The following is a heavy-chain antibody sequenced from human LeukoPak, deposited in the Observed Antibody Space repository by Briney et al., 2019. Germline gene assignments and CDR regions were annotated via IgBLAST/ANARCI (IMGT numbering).Heavy chain of an antibody. V-gene: IGHV3-53*01. CDR3: ARARYGSGGYFFDF. CDR1: GFTVSSNY. J-gene: IGHJ4*02. D-gene: IGHD3-10*01. CDR2: IYSGGST. Sequence: GGSLRLSCAASGFTVSSNYMSWVRQAPGKGLEWVSVIYSGGSTDYADSVKGRFTISRDNAKNSLYLQMNSLRGEDTAVYYCARARYGSGGYFFDFWGQGTLVTVSS.